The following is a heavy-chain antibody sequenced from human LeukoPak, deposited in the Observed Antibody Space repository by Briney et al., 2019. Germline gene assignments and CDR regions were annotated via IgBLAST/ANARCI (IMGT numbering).Heavy chain of an antibody. Sequence: SETLSLTCVVSGGSIITNGYWWGWIRQPPGKGLEWIGTIDHAGTTFYNVSLKSRVTMSVDTSKNQFSLKLSSVTAADTAVYYCARASSSWINWFDPWGQGTLVTVSS. CDR1: GGSIITNGYW. J-gene: IGHJ5*02. V-gene: IGHV4-39*07. CDR3: ARASSSWINWFDP. D-gene: IGHD6-13*01. CDR2: IDHAGTT.